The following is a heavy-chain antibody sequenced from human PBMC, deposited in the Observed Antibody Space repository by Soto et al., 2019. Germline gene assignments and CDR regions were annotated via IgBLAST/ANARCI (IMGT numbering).Heavy chain of an antibody. CDR2: IYKSATT. CDR1: GDSISNLDYF. CDR3: ARGRYCLTGRCFPNWFDS. D-gene: IGHD7-27*01. Sequence: LSLTCSVSGDSISNLDYFWAWIRQPPGQALEYIGYIYKSATTYYNPSFESRVAISVDTSKSQFSLNVTSVTAADTAVYFCARGRYCLTGRCFPNWFDSWGQGALVTVYS. V-gene: IGHV4-30-4*01. J-gene: IGHJ5*01.